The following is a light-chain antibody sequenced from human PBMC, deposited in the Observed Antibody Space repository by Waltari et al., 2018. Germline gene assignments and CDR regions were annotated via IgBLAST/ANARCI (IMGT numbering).Light chain of an antibody. Sequence: DIQLTQSPSFLSASVGDRVTITCRASQDISSYLAWYQQKPGKAPKLLIYAASSLQSGVPPRFSGSGSGSEFSLTPSSLQPEDIATYYCQQLHSYPRTFGQGTRVEIK. CDR1: QDISSY. J-gene: IGKJ1*01. CDR3: QQLHSYPRT. V-gene: IGKV1-9*01. CDR2: AAS.